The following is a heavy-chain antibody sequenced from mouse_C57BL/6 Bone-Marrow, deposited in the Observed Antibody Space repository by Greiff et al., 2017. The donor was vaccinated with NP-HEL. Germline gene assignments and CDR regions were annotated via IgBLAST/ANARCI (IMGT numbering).Heavy chain of an antibody. D-gene: IGHD1-1*01. CDR3: ASTVVPPYWYFDV. Sequence: QVQLQQPGAELVKPGASVKLSCKASGYTFTSYWMHWVKQRPGRGLEWIGRIDPNSGGTKYNEKFKSKATLTVDKPSSTAYMQLSSLTSEDSAVYYCASTVVPPYWYFDVWGTGTTVTVSS. J-gene: IGHJ1*03. V-gene: IGHV1-72*01. CDR2: IDPNSGGT. CDR1: GYTFTSYW.